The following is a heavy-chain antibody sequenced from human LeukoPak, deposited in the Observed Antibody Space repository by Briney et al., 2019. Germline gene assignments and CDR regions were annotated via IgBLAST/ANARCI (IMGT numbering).Heavy chain of an antibody. CDR3: AKDVGKWESLHFFDY. V-gene: IGHV3-23*01. CDR1: EITFSTYA. CDR2: ISGSGAST. Sequence: AGGSLRLSCVTSEITFSTYAMSWVRQAPGKGLEWISGISGSGASTYYADSVKGRFTISRDDSRNTLYLQMNSLRGDDTAVYYCAKDVGKWESLHFFDYWGQGTLVTVSS. J-gene: IGHJ4*02. D-gene: IGHD1-26*01.